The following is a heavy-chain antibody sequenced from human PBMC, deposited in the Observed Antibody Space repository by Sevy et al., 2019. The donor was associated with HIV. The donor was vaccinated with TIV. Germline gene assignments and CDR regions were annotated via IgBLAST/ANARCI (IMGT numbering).Heavy chain of an antibody. Sequence: SETLSLTCSVSGGSITSKNYFWAWIRQSPGKGLEWIGSIYHSGSTYHSPSLQSRVGISVDTSSGHFSLKLSSVTATDTAVYYCARHSFKHGYRPHYFDYWSQGTLVTVSS. CDR2: IYHSGST. CDR1: GGSITSKNYF. CDR3: ARHSFKHGYRPHYFDY. J-gene: IGHJ4*02. V-gene: IGHV4-39*01. D-gene: IGHD5-18*01.